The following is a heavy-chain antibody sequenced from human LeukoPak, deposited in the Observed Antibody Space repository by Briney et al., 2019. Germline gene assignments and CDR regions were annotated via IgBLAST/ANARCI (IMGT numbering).Heavy chain of an antibody. CDR3: ARTGGMDV. CDR2: IYASGENT. Sequence: GGSLRLSCAASGFTFSNYAMSWVRQAPGKGLEWVSGIYASGENTYYADSVKGRFTISRDNAKNSLYLQMNSLRAEDTAVYYCARTGGMDVWGQGTTVTVSS. CDR1: GFTFSNYA. V-gene: IGHV3-23*01. J-gene: IGHJ6*02. D-gene: IGHD1-1*01.